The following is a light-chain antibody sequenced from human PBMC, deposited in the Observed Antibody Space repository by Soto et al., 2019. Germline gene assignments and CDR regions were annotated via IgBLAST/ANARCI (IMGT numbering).Light chain of an antibody. CDR2: AAS. CDR1: ESINRH. V-gene: IGKV1-39*01. Sequence: DIQMTQSPSSLSASVGDRVTITCRASESINRHLNWYQQKPGKAPKLLIYAASSMQNGVPSRFSGSGSGTDFTLTISNLQPEDFATYYCQQSYSTLSITFGQGTRLEIK. J-gene: IGKJ5*01. CDR3: QQSYSTLSIT.